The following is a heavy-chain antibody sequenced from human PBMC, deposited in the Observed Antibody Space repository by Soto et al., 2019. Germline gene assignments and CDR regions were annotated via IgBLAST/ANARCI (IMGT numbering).Heavy chain of an antibody. Sequence: GASVKVSCKASGYTFTGYAMHWVRQAPGQGLEWMGWINPNSGGTNYAQKFQGWVTMTRDTSISTAYMELSRLRSDDTAVYYCARGKDTVVVVAATQAEYFQHWGQGTLVTVSS. CDR3: ARGKDTVVVVAATQAEYFQH. CDR2: INPNSGGT. J-gene: IGHJ1*01. D-gene: IGHD2-15*01. CDR1: GYTFTGYA. V-gene: IGHV1-2*04.